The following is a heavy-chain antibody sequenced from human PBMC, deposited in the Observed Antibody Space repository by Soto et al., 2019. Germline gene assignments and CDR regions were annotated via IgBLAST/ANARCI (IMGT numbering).Heavy chain of an antibody. CDR1: GYTFTSHG. Sequence: QVLLVQSGAEVKKPGASVKVSCKASGYTFTSHGFSWVRQAPGQGLEWLGWISPYDGDTNQAQKVQGRVTMTTDTSTTTAYMELRSLRSDDTAVYYCARDSRGSQLAATFFDLWGRGTLVTVSS. D-gene: IGHD2-15*01. CDR2: ISPYDGDT. V-gene: IGHV1-18*04. J-gene: IGHJ2*01. CDR3: ARDSRGSQLAATFFDL.